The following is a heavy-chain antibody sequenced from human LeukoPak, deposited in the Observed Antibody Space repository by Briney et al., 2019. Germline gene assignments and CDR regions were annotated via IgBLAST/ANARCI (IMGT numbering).Heavy chain of an antibody. CDR1: GFTFSSYA. V-gene: IGHV3-30*04. CDR2: ISYDGSNK. Sequence: GRSLRLSCAASGFTFSSYAMHWVRQAPGKGLEWVAVISYDGSNKYYADSVKGRFTISRDNSKNTLYLQMNSLRAEDTAVYYCARDVQGPYDILTGYYPYYYYGMDVWGQGTTVTVSS. J-gene: IGHJ6*02. CDR3: ARDVQGPYDILTGYYPYYYYGMDV. D-gene: IGHD3-9*01.